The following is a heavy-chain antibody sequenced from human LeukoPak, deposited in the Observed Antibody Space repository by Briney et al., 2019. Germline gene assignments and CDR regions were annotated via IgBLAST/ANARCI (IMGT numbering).Heavy chain of an antibody. Sequence: SETLSLTCIVSGGSISSSYYWVWIRQPPGKGLEWIGSIYYSGSPYYNPSLKSRVTISVDTSKNQFSLKLSSVTAADTAVYYCARRIFGVANVDYWGQGTVVTVSS. D-gene: IGHD3-3*01. J-gene: IGHJ4*02. V-gene: IGHV4-39*01. CDR3: ARRIFGVANVDY. CDR1: GGSISSSYY. CDR2: IYYSGSP.